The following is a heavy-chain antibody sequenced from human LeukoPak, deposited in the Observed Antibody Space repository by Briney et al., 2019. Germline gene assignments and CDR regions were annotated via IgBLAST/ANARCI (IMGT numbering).Heavy chain of an antibody. V-gene: IGHV4-34*01. CDR1: GGSFSGYY. Sequence: SETLSLTCAVYGGSFSGYYWSWIRQPPGKGLEWIGEINHSGSTNYNPSLKSRVTMSVDTSKNQFSLKLSSVTAADTAVYYCARKFIAARPFDYWGQGTLVTVSS. D-gene: IGHD6-6*01. J-gene: IGHJ4*02. CDR2: INHSGST. CDR3: ARKFIAARPFDY.